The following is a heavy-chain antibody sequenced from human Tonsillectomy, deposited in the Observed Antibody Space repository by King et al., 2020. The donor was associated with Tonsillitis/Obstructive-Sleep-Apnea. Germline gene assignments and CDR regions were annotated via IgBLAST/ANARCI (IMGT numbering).Heavy chain of an antibody. J-gene: IGHJ4*02. Sequence: VQLQESGPGLVKPSETLSLTCTVSGGPISSDYWSWIRQPPGKGLEWIGYIYYSGSTNYNPSLKSRVTISVDTSKNQFSLKLSSVTAADTAVYYCARQESSRWYVGHPHQSDYWGQGTLVTVSS. CDR1: GGPISSDY. V-gene: IGHV4-59*08. CDR3: ARQESSRWYVGHPHQSDY. CDR2: IYYSGST. D-gene: IGHD6-13*01.